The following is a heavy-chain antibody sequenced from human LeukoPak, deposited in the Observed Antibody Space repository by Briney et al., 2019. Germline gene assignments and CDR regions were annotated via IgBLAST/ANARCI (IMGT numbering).Heavy chain of an antibody. CDR3: LRGDRRDY. V-gene: IGHV3-21*06. J-gene: IGHJ4*02. Sequence: GGSLRLSCEASGFTFNTYSMNWAGQAPGKGLEWVSSIDSSGGYMIYADSVKGRFIISRDNAKDSLYLQMNSLRVEDTAVYYCLRGDRRDYWGQGTLVTVSS. CDR1: GFTFNTYS. CDR2: IDSSGGYM.